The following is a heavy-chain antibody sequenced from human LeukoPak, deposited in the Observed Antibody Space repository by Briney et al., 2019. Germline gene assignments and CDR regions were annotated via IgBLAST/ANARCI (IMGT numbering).Heavy chain of an antibody. D-gene: IGHD3-10*01. CDR2: IIPIFGTA. J-gene: IGHJ4*02. CDR3: ARSSHYGSGSYYPPFDY. V-gene: IGHV1-69*06. CDR1: GYTFTSYA. Sequence: SVKVSCKASGYTFTSYAMHWVRQAPGQGLEWMGGIIPIFGTANYAQKFQGRVTITADKSTSTAYMELSSLRSEDTAVYYCARSSHYGSGSYYPPFDYWGQGTLVTVSS.